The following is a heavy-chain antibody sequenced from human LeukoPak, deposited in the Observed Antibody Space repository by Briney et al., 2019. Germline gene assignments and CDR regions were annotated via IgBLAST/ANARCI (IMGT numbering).Heavy chain of an antibody. V-gene: IGHV3-23*01. J-gene: IGHJ4*02. CDR3: AKDVRRAEYCSATTCYTSSFDY. CDR2: ISAFGGGA. D-gene: IGHD2-2*02. CDR1: GFRFKNFA. Sequence: GGSLRLSCAASGFRFKNFAMTWVRQAPGKGLEWVSTISAFGGGAYYADSVKGRFTISRDNSKDTLSLQMNTLRAEDTAIYYCAKDVRRAEYCSATTCYTSSFDYWGQGTLVTVSS.